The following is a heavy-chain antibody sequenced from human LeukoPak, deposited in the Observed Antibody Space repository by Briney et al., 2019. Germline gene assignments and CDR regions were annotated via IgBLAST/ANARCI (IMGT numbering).Heavy chain of an antibody. CDR1: GYTFTSYD. D-gene: IGHD3-3*01. CDR2: MNPNSGNT. V-gene: IGHV1-8*01. J-gene: IGHJ5*02. Sequence: ASVKVSCKASGYTFTSYDINWVRQATGQGLEWMGWMNPNSGNTGYAQKFQGRVTMTRNTSISTAYMELSRLRSDDTAVYYCARAEGGTIFGVVISWGQGTLVTVSS. CDR3: ARAEGGTIFGVVIS.